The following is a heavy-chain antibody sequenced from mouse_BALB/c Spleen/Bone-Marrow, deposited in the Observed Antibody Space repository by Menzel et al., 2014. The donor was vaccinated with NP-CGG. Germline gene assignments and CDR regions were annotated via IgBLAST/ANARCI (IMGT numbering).Heavy chain of an antibody. CDR2: INPDSSTI. CDR1: GFDFSRYW. J-gene: IGHJ3*01. D-gene: IGHD1-1*01. CDR3: ARLSYYGRFAY. Sequence: VQLKQSGGGLVQPGGSLKLSCAASGFDFSRYWMSWVRQAPGKGLEWIGEINPDSSTINYTPSLKYKFIISRDNAKNTLYLQMSKVRSEDTALYYCARLSYYGRFAYWGQGTLVTVSA. V-gene: IGHV4-1*02.